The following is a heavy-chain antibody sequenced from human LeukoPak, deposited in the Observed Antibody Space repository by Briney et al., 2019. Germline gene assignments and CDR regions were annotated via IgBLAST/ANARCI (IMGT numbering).Heavy chain of an antibody. CDR1: GGSISSYY. CDR3: ARSVTGAARLGFDY. Sequence: SETLSLTCTVSGGSISSYYWSWIRQPPGKGLEWIGYVYTSGSTNYNPSLKSRVTIPVDTSKNQFSLKLSSVTAADTAVYYCARSVTGAARLGFDYWGQGTLVTVSS. CDR2: VYTSGST. J-gene: IGHJ4*02. V-gene: IGHV4-4*09. D-gene: IGHD6-6*01.